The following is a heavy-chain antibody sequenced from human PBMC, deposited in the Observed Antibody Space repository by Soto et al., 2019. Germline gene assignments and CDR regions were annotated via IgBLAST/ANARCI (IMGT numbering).Heavy chain of an antibody. V-gene: IGHV3-21*01. Sequence: PGGSLRLSCAASGFTFSSYSMNWVRQAPGKGLEWVSSISSSSSYIYYADSVKGRFTISRDNAKNSLYLQMNSLRAEDTAVYYCALRYSSSWRRGSWFDPWGQGTLVTVSS. CDR1: GFTFSSYS. J-gene: IGHJ5*02. CDR2: ISSSSSYI. D-gene: IGHD6-13*01. CDR3: ALRYSSSWRRGSWFDP.